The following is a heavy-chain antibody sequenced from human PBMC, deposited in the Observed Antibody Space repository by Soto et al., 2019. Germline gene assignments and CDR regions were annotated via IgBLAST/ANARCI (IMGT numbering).Heavy chain of an antibody. J-gene: IGHJ6*02. V-gene: IGHV3-30-3*01. CDR2: ISYDGSNK. CDR3: ARDGRYYYDSSGYSPHYYYYYGMDV. Sequence: GGSLRLSCAASGFTFSSYAMHWVRQAPGKGLEWVAVISYDGSNKYYADSVKGRFTISRDNSKNTLYLQMNSLRAEDTAVYYCARDGRYYYDSSGYSPHYYYYYGMDVWGQGTTVTVSS. D-gene: IGHD3-22*01. CDR1: GFTFSSYA.